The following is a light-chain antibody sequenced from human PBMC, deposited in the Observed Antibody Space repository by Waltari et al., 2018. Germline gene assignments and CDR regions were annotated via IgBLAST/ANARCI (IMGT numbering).Light chain of an antibody. CDR3: QQYYSTPPT. J-gene: IGKJ2*01. CDR1: QSVLYSSNNKNY. V-gene: IGKV4-1*01. Sequence: DIVMTHSPDSLAVSLGERNTINCKPSQSVLYSSNNKNYLAWYQQKPGPPPKLLIYWASTRESGVPDRFSGSGSGTDFTLTISSLQAEDVAVYYCQQYYSTPPTFGQGTKLEIK. CDR2: WAS.